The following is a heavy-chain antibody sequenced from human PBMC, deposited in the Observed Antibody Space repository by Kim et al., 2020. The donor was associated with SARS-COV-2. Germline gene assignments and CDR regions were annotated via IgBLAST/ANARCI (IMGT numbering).Heavy chain of an antibody. D-gene: IGHD2-15*01. CDR2: ISSSSSTI. CDR1: GFTFSSYS. Sequence: GGSLRLSCAASGFTFSSYSMNWVRQAPGKGLEWVSYISSSSSTIYYADSVKGRFTISRDNAKNSLYLQMNSLRDEDTAVYYCAREWERRYCSGGSCYSYWFFDLWGRGTLVTVSS. CDR3: AREWERRYCSGGSCYSYWFFDL. J-gene: IGHJ2*01. V-gene: IGHV3-48*02.